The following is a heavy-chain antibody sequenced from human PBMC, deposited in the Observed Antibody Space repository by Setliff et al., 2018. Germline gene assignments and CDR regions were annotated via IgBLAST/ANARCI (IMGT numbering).Heavy chain of an antibody. CDR1: GYTFTSYA. V-gene: IGHV7-4-1*02. D-gene: IGHD3-10*01. CDR2: INTNTGNP. CDR3: ARGGVRGVIVLPGY. J-gene: IGHJ4*02. Sequence: ASVKVSCKASGYTFTSYAMNWVRQAPGQGLEWMGWINTNTGNPTYAQGFTGRFVFSLDTSVSTAYLQISSLKAEDTAVYYCARGGVRGVIVLPGYWGQVTLVTVSS.